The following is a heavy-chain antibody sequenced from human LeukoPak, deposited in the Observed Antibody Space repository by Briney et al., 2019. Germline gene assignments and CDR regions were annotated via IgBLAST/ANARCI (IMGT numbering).Heavy chain of an antibody. CDR2: IYHSGST. V-gene: IGHV4-38-2*02. Sequence: SETLSLTCTVSGYSISSGYYWGWIRQPPGKGLEWIGSIYHSGSTYYNPSLKSRVTISVDTSKNQFSLKLSSVTAADTAVYYCARGMGYSSSWYGRWGQGTLVTVSS. D-gene: IGHD6-13*01. J-gene: IGHJ5*02. CDR3: ARGMGYSSSWYGR. CDR1: GYSISSGYY.